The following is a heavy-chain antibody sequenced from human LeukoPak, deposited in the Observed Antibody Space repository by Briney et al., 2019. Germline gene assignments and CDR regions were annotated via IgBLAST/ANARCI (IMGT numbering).Heavy chain of an antibody. CDR2: INHSGST. J-gene: IGHJ4*02. CDR1: GGSFSGYY. D-gene: IGHD6-25*01. Sequence: PSETLSLTCAVYGGSFSGYYWSWIRQPPGKGLEWIGEINHSGSTNYNPSLKSRVTISVDTSKNQFSLKLSSVTAAHTAVYYCARAKGSIAAVAPFDYWGQGTLVTVSS. V-gene: IGHV4-34*01. CDR3: ARAKGSIAAVAPFDY.